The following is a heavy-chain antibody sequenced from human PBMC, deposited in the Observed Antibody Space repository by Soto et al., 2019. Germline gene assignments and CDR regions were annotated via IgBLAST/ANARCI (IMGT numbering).Heavy chain of an antibody. CDR3: ARAEKDYYYYYYYMDV. CDR2: ISVYNGNT. J-gene: IGHJ6*03. D-gene: IGHD4-17*01. V-gene: IGHV1-18*01. Sequence: QVPLVQSGAEVKKLGASVKVSCKASGYTFTSYGIIWVRQAPGQGLEWMGWISVYNGNTDYARELQGRVTMTTDTSTSTAYLELRSLRSDDTAVYYCARAEKDYYYYYYYMDVWGEGTTVTVSS. CDR1: GYTFTSYG.